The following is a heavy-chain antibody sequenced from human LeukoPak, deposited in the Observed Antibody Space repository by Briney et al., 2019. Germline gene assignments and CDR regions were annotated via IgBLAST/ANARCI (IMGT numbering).Heavy chain of an antibody. V-gene: IGHV4-34*01. CDR2: INHSGST. CDR3: ARANYDFWSGYYRNYYYMDV. D-gene: IGHD3-3*01. CDR1: GGSFSGYY. J-gene: IGHJ6*03. Sequence: SETLSLTCAVYGGSFSGYYWSWIRQPPGKGLEWIGEINHSGSTNYNPSLKSRVTISVGTSKNQFSLKLSSVTAADTAVYYCARANYDFWSGYYRNYYYMDVWGKGTTVTVSS.